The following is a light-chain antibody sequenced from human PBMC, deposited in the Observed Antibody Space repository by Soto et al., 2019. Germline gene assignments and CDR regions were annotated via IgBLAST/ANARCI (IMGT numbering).Light chain of an antibody. CDR3: QQYGSSPWT. Sequence: EIVLTQSPGTLSLSTGESANLSCRASQSVSRSYLAWYQQKPGQAPRLLIYGASSKATGIPDRFRGSGSGADFTLTISRLEPEDLAVYYCQQYGSSPWTFGQGTKVEIK. CDR1: QSVSRSY. J-gene: IGKJ1*01. V-gene: IGKV3-20*01. CDR2: GAS.